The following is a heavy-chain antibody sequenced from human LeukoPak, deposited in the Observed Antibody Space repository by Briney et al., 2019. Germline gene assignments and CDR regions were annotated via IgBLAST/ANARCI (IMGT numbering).Heavy chain of an antibody. V-gene: IGHV4-39*07. CDR3: ASYSGSYSDY. Sequence: SETLSLTCAVSGGSISSTSHYWGWIRQPPGKGLKWIGSINNIGAIYNPSLKSRVTMFVDTSNNQLSLKLSSVTAAGTAVYYCASYSGSYSDYWGQGTLVTVSS. D-gene: IGHD1-26*01. CDR1: GGSISSTSHY. CDR2: INNIGA. J-gene: IGHJ4*02.